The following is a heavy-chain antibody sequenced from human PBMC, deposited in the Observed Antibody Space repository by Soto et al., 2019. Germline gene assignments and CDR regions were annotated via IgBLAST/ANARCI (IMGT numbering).Heavy chain of an antibody. CDR1: GYTFSSYG. Sequence: ASVKVSCKASGYTFSSYGISWVRQAPGQGLEWMGWISAYNGNTNYAQKLQGRVTMTTDTSTSTAYMELRSLRSDDTAVYYCARDYYGEPYFDYWGQGTLVTVSS. J-gene: IGHJ4*02. V-gene: IGHV1-18*01. D-gene: IGHD4-17*01. CDR3: ARDYYGEPYFDY. CDR2: ISAYNGNT.